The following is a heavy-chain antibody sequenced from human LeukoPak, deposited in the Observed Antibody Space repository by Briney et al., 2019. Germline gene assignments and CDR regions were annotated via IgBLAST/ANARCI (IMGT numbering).Heavy chain of an antibody. CDR3: ARVQGGGYRTADY. V-gene: IGHV3-30*03. Sequence: GGSLRLSCAASGFTFSSYDMHWVRQASGKGLEWVAVISDDRSNKYYADSVKGRFTISRDNSKNTLYLQMNSLRSEDTAMYYCARVQGGGYRTADYWGQGTLVTVSS. CDR2: ISDDRSNK. D-gene: IGHD6-19*01. CDR1: GFTFSSYD. J-gene: IGHJ4*02.